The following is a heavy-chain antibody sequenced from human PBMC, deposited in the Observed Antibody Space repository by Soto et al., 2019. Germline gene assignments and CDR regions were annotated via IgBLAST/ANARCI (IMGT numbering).Heavy chain of an antibody. CDR1: GYTFSIYY. CDR2: INPSGGSA. CDR3: VRSPYYGSGAYTLGDN. D-gene: IGHD3-10*01. Sequence: QVQLVQSGAEVKKPGASVKVSCKASGYTFSIYYMHWVRQAPGQGLEWMGMINPSGGSASYTQKFXGXAXMXXDTSTNTIYMELTSLRSEDTAVYYCVRSPYYGSGAYTLGDNWGQGTQVIVSS. J-gene: IGHJ4*02. V-gene: IGHV1-46*03.